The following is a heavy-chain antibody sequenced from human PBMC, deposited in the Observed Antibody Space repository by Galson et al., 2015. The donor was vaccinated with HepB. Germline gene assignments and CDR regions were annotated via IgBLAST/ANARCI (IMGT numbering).Heavy chain of an antibody. CDR1: GYSVTDSS. CDR2: FDPEDGET. J-gene: IGHJ4*02. CDR3: ATVDQAMDPYYFDY. V-gene: IGHV1-24*01. Sequence: SVKVSCKVSGYSVTDSSMHWVRQAPGKGLEWLGGFDPEDGETIYAQKFQGRVTMTEDSSTDTAYMELSSLRSEDTAVYYCATVDQAMDPYYFDYWGQGTLVTVSS. D-gene: IGHD5-18*01.